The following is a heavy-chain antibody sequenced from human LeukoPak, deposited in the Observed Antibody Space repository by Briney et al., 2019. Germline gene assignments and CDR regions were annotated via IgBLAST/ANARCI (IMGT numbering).Heavy chain of an antibody. J-gene: IGHJ4*02. CDR1: GFTFSTYS. Sequence: GGSLRLSCAASGFTFSTYSMNWVRQAPGKGLEWVSSISGSSSYIYYADSVKGRFTISRENAKNSLHLQMNSLRAEDTAVYYCARDGIAAAFDYWGQGTLVTVSS. D-gene: IGHD6-13*01. CDR2: ISGSSSYI. CDR3: ARDGIAAAFDY. V-gene: IGHV3-21*01.